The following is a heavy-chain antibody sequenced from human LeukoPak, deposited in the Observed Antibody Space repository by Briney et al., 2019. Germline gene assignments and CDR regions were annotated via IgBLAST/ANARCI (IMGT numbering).Heavy chain of an antibody. CDR3: SNSFCSGSTCYQFAFEI. J-gene: IGHJ3*02. Sequence: GGSLRLSCAASGFTFSNSGMHWVRQAPGKGLEWVAVISYDGSNKYYADSVKGRFTISRDNSKNVLYLHMNSLRVEDTAMYYCSNSFCSGSTCYQFAFEIWGQGTMVTVSS. V-gene: IGHV3-30*18. CDR2: ISYDGSNK. D-gene: IGHD2-15*01. CDR1: GFTFSNSG.